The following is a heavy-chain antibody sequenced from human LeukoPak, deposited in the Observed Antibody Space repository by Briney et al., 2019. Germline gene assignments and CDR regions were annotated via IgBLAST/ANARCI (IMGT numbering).Heavy chain of an antibody. J-gene: IGHJ4*02. CDR3: ARGGVRRRELPFDY. V-gene: IGHV3-53*01. CDR2: IYSGGST. D-gene: IGHD1-26*01. Sequence: GGSLRLSCAASGFTVSSNHMSWVRQAPGKGLEWVSVIYSGGSTYYADSVKGRFTISRDNSKNTLYLQMNSLRAEDTAVYYCARGGVRRRELPFDYWGQGTLVTVSS. CDR1: GFTVSSNH.